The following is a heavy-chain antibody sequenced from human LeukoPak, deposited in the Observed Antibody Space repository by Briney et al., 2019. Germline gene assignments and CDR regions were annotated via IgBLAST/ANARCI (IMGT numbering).Heavy chain of an antibody. CDR1: GFTFSNYW. CDR2: INQDGGEK. V-gene: IGHV3-7*01. J-gene: IGHJ3*02. Sequence: PGGSLRLSCAASGFTFSNYWMNWVRQAPGKGLEWVANINQDGGEKSYVDSVKGRFTISRDNAKNSLHLQMNSLRAEDTAVYYCARDRGGSARHGFDAFDIWGQGTMVTVSS. D-gene: IGHD3-10*01. CDR3: ARDRGGSARHGFDAFDI.